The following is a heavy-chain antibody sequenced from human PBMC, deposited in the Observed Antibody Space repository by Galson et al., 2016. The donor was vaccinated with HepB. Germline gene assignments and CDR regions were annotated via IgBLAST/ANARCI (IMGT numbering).Heavy chain of an antibody. J-gene: IGHJ6*04. Sequence: SLRLSCAASGFTLSNYDTNWVRQAPGKGLEWVSDIKASDDTTHYADSVKGRFTISRDSYRNTVYLQMNSLRAEDTAVYFCAKVHSGYGRSWPYYYYYGLDVWGKGTRVTVAS. D-gene: IGHD6-13*01. CDR2: IKASDDTT. CDR1: GFTLSNYD. V-gene: IGHV3-23*01. CDR3: AKVHSGYGRSWPYYYYYGLDV.